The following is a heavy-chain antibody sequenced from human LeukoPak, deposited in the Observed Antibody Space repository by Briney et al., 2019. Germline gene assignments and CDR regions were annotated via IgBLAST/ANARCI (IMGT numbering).Heavy chain of an antibody. D-gene: IGHD2-15*01. CDR1: GGSISSTSCY. J-gene: IGHJ4*02. V-gene: IGHV4-39*07. CDR2: IYYSGST. Sequence: SETLSLTCSVSGGSISSTSCYWGWIRQPPGKGLEWIGGIYYSGSTYYNPSLKSRVTISVDTSKNQFSLKLSSVTAADTAVYYCARGGPLYCSGGSCYSRPEGEYFDYWGQGTLVTVS. CDR3: ARGGPLYCSGGSCYSRPEGEYFDY.